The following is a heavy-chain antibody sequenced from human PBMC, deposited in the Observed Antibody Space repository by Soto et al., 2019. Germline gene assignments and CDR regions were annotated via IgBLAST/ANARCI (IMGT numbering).Heavy chain of an antibody. Sequence: GEALKISCKGSGYSFTSYWIGWVRQMPGKGLEWMGIIYPGDSDTRYSPSFQGQVTISADKSISTAYLQWSSLKASDTAMYYCARYEETYYDILTGEYKHYYSYYGMDVWGQGSTVTVSS. J-gene: IGHJ6*02. CDR2: IYPGDSDT. V-gene: IGHV5-51*01. D-gene: IGHD3-9*01. CDR3: ARYEETYYDILTGEYKHYYSYYGMDV. CDR1: GYSFTSYW.